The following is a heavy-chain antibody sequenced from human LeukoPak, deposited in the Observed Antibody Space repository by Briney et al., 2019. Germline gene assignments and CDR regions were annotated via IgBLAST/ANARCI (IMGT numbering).Heavy chain of an antibody. D-gene: IGHD3-22*01. J-gene: IGHJ4*02. CDR2: IYSGGRA. CDR1: GFTANNNY. CDR3: ASSGAYSDFDF. V-gene: IGHV3-53*01. Sequence: GGSLRLSCAASGFTANNNYMSWVRQAPGKSLQWVSLIYSGGRAYYEDSVKGRFTISRDSSKNMVFLQMNSLRAEVTAVYYCASSGAYSDFDFWGQGTLVTVSS.